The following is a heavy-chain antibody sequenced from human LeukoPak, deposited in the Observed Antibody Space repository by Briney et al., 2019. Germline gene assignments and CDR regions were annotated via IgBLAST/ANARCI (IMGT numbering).Heavy chain of an antibody. D-gene: IGHD4-17*01. J-gene: IGHJ5*02. CDR3: ARRTVTNNWFDP. V-gene: IGHV4-34*01. Sequence: SETLSLTYAVYGGSFSGYYWSWICQPPGKGLEWIGEINHSGSTNYNPSLKSRVTISVDTSKNQFSLKLSSVTAADTAVYYCARRTVTNNWFDPWGQGTLVTVSS. CDR2: INHSGST. CDR1: GGSFSGYY.